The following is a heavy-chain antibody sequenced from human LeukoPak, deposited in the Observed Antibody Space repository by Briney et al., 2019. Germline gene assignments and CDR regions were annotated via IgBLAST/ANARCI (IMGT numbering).Heavy chain of an antibody. V-gene: IGHV3-23*01. Sequence: PGESLRLSCAASGFTFSSYSMNWVRQAPGKGLEWVSTIGPSGGSTYYAASVKGRFTISRDNSKNNLYLQMNSLRAEDTAVYYCAKNYHDFWSGLDSWGQGTLVTVSS. CDR1: GFTFSSYS. CDR3: AKNYHDFWSGLDS. D-gene: IGHD3-3*01. J-gene: IGHJ4*02. CDR2: IGPSGGST.